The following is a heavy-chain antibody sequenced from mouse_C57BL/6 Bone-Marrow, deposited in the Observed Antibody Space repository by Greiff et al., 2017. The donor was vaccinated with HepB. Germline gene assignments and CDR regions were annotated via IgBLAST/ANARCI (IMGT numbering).Heavy chain of an antibody. CDR2: INPNNGGT. Sequence: VQLQQSGPELVKPGASVKISCKASGYTFTDYYMNWVKQSHGKSLEWIGDINPNNGGTSYNQKFKGKATLTVDKSSSTAYMELRSLTSEDSAVYYCARSGTYYSNYPYYAMDYWGQGTSVTVSS. J-gene: IGHJ4*01. D-gene: IGHD2-5*01. V-gene: IGHV1-26*01. CDR1: GYTFTDYY. CDR3: ARSGTYYSNYPYYAMDY.